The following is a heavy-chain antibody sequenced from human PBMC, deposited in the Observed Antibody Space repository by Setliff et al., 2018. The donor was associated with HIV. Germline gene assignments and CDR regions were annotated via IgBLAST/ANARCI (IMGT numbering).Heavy chain of an antibody. D-gene: IGHD6-13*01. CDR3: ASELQGHSSSWPNY. J-gene: IGHJ4*02. CDR2: INHRGST. Sequence: PSETLSLTCAVYGGSFSDYYWTWIRQSPGKGLEWIGEINHRGSTNYNPSLKSRVTVSVDTSKNQFSLKLRSVTAADTAVYYCASELQGHSSSWPNYWGQGTLVTVSS. V-gene: IGHV4-34*01. CDR1: GGSFSDYY.